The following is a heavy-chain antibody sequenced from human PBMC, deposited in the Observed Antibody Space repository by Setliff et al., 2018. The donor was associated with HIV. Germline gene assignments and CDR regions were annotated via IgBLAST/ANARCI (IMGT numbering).Heavy chain of an antibody. D-gene: IGHD1-7*01. Sequence: SETLSLTCTVYGGSISSSNFYWVWIRQSPGKGLEWIGSIYYTGTTNYNPSLKSRVTISVDTSKNQFSLKLSSVTAADTAVYYCASSNYRFVYFDYWGQGTQVTVSS. J-gene: IGHJ4*02. CDR3: ASSNYRFVYFDY. V-gene: IGHV4-39*07. CDR1: GGSISSSNFY. CDR2: IYYTGTT.